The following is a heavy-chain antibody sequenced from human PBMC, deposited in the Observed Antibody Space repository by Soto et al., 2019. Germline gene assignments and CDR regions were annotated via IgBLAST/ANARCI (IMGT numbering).Heavy chain of an antibody. CDR2: INPSGGST. CDR1: GYTFTSYY. V-gene: IGHV1-46*01. CDR3: ARVDPCGGVCLLPHG. D-gene: IGHD2-21*02. Sequence: GASAKVSCKASGYTFTSYYMHWVRQAPGQGLEWMGIINPSGGSTSYAQKFQGRVTMTRDTSTSTVYMELSSLRSEDTAVYYCARVDPCGGVCLLPHGWGQGTPVTLSS. J-gene: IGHJ4*02.